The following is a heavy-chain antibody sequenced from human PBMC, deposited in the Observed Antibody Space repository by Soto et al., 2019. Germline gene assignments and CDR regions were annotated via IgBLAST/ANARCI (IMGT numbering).Heavy chain of an antibody. Sequence: QVQLVQSGAEVKKPGSSVKVSCKASGGTFSSYAISWVRQAPGQGLEWMGGIIPIFGTANYTQKFQGRVTITADESTITAYMELSSLRSEDTAVYYCARDHCISTSCYGAPGYWGQGTLVTVSS. D-gene: IGHD2-2*01. CDR1: GGTFSSYA. V-gene: IGHV1-69*12. J-gene: IGHJ4*02. CDR2: IIPIFGTA. CDR3: ARDHCISTSCYGAPGY.